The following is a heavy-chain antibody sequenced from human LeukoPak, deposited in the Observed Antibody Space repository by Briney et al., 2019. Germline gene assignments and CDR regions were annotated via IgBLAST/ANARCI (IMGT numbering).Heavy chain of an antibody. D-gene: IGHD3-22*01. CDR1: GFTFSSYA. CDR2: ISGSGGST. J-gene: IGHJ4*02. CDR3: AKGPAYYYDSSGYYDQDYYFDY. V-gene: IGHV3-23*01. Sequence: GGSLRLSCAASGFTFSSYAMSWVRQAPGKGLEWVSAISGSGGSTYYADSVKGRFTISRDNSKNTLYLQMNSLRAEGTAVYYCAKGPAYYYDSSGYYDQDYYFDYWGQGTLVTVSS.